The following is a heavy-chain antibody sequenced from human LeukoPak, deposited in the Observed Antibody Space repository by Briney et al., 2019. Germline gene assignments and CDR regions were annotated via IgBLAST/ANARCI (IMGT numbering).Heavy chain of an antibody. D-gene: IGHD5-18*01. CDR1: GFTFSSYT. CDR3: AASTKHTAMVDY. Sequence: GGSLRLSCAASGFTFSSYTMNWVRQAPGKGLEWVSSISSSSNYIYYADSVKGRFTISRDNAKNSLFLQMNSPRAEDTAVYCCAASTKHTAMVDYWGRGTLVTVSS. V-gene: IGHV3-21*01. J-gene: IGHJ4*02. CDR2: ISSSSNYI.